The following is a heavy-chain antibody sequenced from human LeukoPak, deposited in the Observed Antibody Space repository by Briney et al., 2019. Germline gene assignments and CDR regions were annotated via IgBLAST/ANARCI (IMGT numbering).Heavy chain of an antibody. CDR3: ARARGYSYGYHY. Sequence: SETLSLTCTVSGGSISSYYWSWIRQPPGKGLEWIGEINHSGSTNYNPSLTSRVTISVDTSKNQFSLKLSSVTAADTAVYYCARARGYSYGYHYWGQGTLVTVSS. D-gene: IGHD5-18*01. V-gene: IGHV4-34*01. CDR2: INHSGST. J-gene: IGHJ4*02. CDR1: GGSISSYY.